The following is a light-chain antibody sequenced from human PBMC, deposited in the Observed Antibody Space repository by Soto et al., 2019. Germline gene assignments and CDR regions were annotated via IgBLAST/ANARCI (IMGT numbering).Light chain of an antibody. Sequence: DVVMTQSPLSLPVTLGQPASISCRSSQSLVYSDGNTYLNWFQQRPGQSPRRVIYKVSNRDSGVPDRFSGSGSATDFTLKISRVEAEDVGVYYCMQGTPWPITFGQRKRLEIK. J-gene: IGKJ5*01. CDR3: MQGTPWPIT. CDR2: KVS. V-gene: IGKV2-30*01. CDR1: QSLVYSDGNTY.